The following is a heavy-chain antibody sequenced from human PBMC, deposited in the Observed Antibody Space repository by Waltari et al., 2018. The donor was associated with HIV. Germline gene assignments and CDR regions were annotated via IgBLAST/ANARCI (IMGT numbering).Heavy chain of an antibody. CDR2: ISWNSGSI. CDR3: AKDYRFRQYYGMDV. J-gene: IGHJ6*02. V-gene: IGHV3-9*01. CDR1: DYA. Sequence: DYAMHWVRQAPGKGLEWVSGISWNSGSIGYADSVKGRFTISRDNAKNSLYLQMNSLRAEDTALYYCAKDYRFRQYYGMDVWGQGTTVTVSS. D-gene: IGHD2-21*01.